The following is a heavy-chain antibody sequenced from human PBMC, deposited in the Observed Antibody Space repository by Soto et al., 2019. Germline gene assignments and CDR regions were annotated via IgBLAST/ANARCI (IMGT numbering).Heavy chain of an antibody. CDR1: GFTFSSYE. CDR3: AREYYYDSSGYYLALYGMDV. CDR2: ISSSGSTI. D-gene: IGHD3-22*01. V-gene: IGHV3-48*03. J-gene: IGHJ6*02. Sequence: RLSCAASGFTFSSYEMNWVRQAPGKGLEWVSYISSSGSTIYYADSVKGRFTISRDNAKNSLYLQMNSLRAEDTAVYYCAREYYYDSSGYYLALYGMDVWGQGTTVTVSS.